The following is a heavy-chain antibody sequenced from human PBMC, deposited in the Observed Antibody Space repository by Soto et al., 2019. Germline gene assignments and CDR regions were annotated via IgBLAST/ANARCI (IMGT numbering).Heavy chain of an antibody. CDR1: GFTFSSYG. V-gene: IGHV3-33*01. D-gene: IGHD3-10*01. CDR3: ARDRGYAFDI. J-gene: IGHJ3*02. Sequence: QVQLVESGGGVVQPGRSLRLSCAASGFTFSSYGMHWVRQAPGKGLEWVAVIWYDGSNKYYADSVKGRFIISRDNSKNTLYLQMNSLRAEDTAVYYCARDRGYAFDIWGQGTMVTVSS. CDR2: IWYDGSNK.